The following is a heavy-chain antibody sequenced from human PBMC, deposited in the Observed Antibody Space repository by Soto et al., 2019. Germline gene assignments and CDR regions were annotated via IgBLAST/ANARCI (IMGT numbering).Heavy chain of an antibody. V-gene: IGHV3-30*18. J-gene: IGHJ6*02. D-gene: IGHD3-16*01. CDR1: GFTFSSYG. Sequence: QVQLVESGGGVVQPGRSLRLSCAASGFTFSSYGMHWVRQAPGKGLEWVAVISYDGSNKYYADSVKGRFTISRDNSKNTLYLQMNSLRAEDTAVYYCAKDSAPYPTYYYYYYGMDVWGQGITVTVSS. CDR2: ISYDGSNK. CDR3: AKDSAPYPTYYYYYYGMDV.